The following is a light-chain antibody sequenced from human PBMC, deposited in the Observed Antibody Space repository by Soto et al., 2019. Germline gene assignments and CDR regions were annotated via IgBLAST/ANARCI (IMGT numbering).Light chain of an antibody. V-gene: IGLV2-14*01. CDR3: SSYTSSSPYV. J-gene: IGLJ1*01. CDR2: DVS. CDR1: SSDVGGYNY. Sequence: QSALTQPASVSGSPGQSITISCTGTSSDVGGYNYVSWYQQHPGKDPKLMIYDVSNRPSGVSNRFSGSKSGNTASLTISGLQAEDEADYYCSSYTSSSPYVFGTGTKLTV.